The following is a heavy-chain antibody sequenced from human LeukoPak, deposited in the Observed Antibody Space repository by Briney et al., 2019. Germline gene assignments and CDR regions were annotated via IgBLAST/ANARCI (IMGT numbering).Heavy chain of an antibody. D-gene: IGHD3-10*02. V-gene: IGHV3-74*01. CDR2: INSDGSST. CDR1: GFTFSSYW. Sequence: GGSLRLSCAASGFTFSSYWMHWVRQAPGKGLVWVSRINSDGSSTNYADSVKGRFTISRDNAKNSLYLQMNSLRAEDTAVYYCAELGITMIGGVWGKGTTVTISS. J-gene: IGHJ6*04. CDR3: AELGITMIGGV.